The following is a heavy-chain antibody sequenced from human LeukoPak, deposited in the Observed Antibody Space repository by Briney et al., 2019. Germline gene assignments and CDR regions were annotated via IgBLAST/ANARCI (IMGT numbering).Heavy chain of an antibody. V-gene: IGHV5-51*01. CDR3: ARRRDGTGSPLEY. CDR2: IYSSDSDT. J-gene: IGHJ4*02. CDR1: GYSFSSYW. D-gene: IGHD2-8*02. Sequence: GASLQISCKGSGYSFSSYWIGWVRPMPGKGLEWMGIIYSSDSDTRYSPSFRGQVTISVDKSINSAYLQWSSLKASDTAIYYCARRRDGTGSPLEYWGQGTLVTVSS.